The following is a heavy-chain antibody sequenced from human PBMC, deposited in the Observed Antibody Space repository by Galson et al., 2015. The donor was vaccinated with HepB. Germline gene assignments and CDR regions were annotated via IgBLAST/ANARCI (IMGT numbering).Heavy chain of an antibody. J-gene: IGHJ4*02. Sequence: SLRLSCAASGFTFSSYSMNWVRQAPGKGLEWVSYISSSSSTIYYADSVKGRFTISRDNAKNSLYLQMNSLRDEDTAVYYCARGARSDTMVRGVRRGYFDYWGQGTLVTVSS. CDR3: ARGARSDTMVRGVRRGYFDY. CDR2: ISSSSSTI. CDR1: GFTFSSYS. V-gene: IGHV3-48*02. D-gene: IGHD3-10*01.